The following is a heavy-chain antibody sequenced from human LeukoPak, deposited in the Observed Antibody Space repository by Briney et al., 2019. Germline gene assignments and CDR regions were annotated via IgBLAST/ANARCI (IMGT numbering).Heavy chain of an antibody. J-gene: IGHJ6*03. CDR3: AREMFWSGYYPPYYYYYYMDV. Sequence: GGSLRLSCAASGFTFSSYWMSWVRQAPGKGLEWVANIKQDGSEKYYVDSVKGRFTISRDNAKNSLYLQMNSLRAEDTAVYYCAREMFWSGYYPPYYYYYYMDVWGKGTTVTVSS. D-gene: IGHD3-3*01. V-gene: IGHV3-7*01. CDR2: IKQDGSEK. CDR1: GFTFSSYW.